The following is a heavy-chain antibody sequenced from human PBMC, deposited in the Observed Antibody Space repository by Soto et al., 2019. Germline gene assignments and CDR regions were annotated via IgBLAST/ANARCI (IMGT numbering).Heavy chain of an antibody. CDR3: AREGVRGLDD. CDR2: MNPNSANT. D-gene: IGHD3-16*01. J-gene: IGHJ4*02. CDR1: GYTFTSYG. Sequence: QVQLVQSGAEVKKPGASVKVSCKASGYTFTSYGINWVRQATGQGLEWMGWMNPNSANTGYAQKFQGRVTMTRNTSRSTAYMELSRLRSEAAAVYYCAREGVRGLDDWGQGTLVTVSS. V-gene: IGHV1-8*02.